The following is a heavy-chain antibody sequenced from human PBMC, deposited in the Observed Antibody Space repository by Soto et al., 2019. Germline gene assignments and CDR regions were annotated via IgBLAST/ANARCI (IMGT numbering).Heavy chain of an antibody. D-gene: IGHD5-12*01. J-gene: IGHJ4*02. V-gene: IGHV3-23*01. CDR1: GFTFSSYA. CDR3: AKAQRKYSGYDYGGDY. Sequence: PGGSLRLSCAASGFTFSSYAMSWVRQAPGKGLEWVSAISGSGGSTYYADSVKGRFTISRDNSKNTLYLQMNSLRAEDTAVYYCAKAQRKYSGYDYGGDYWGQGTLVTVSS. CDR2: ISGSGGST.